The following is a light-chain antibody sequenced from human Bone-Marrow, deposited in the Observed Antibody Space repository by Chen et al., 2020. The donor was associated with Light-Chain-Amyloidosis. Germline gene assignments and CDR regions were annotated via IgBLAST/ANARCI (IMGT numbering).Light chain of an antibody. CDR3: EQSNTCPIT. V-gene: IGKV1-12*01. J-gene: IGKJ5*01. CDR1: QGISRR. CDR2: AAS. Sequence: DIQMSQSPSSVSASIGDRVTITCRASQGISRRLAWYQQKPGKAPKLLIYAASTLHSGVPSRFSGSGYGTDFTLTISSIQTEDFETNYCEQSNTCPITYGQGTRLEIK.